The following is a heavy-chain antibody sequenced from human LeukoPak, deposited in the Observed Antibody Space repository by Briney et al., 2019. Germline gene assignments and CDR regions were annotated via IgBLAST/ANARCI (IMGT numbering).Heavy chain of an antibody. J-gene: IGHJ4*02. CDR1: GFNFNMFA. V-gene: IGHV3-23*01. CDR3: AKEQRIRHCSEGVCMEGYYFDY. D-gene: IGHD2-15*01. Sequence: GGSLRLSCTGTGFNFNMFAMHWVRQAPGKGLEWVSGLSRSGTTTNYADSVKGRFTISRDRSQHTMFLQLNSLRPEETAVYYCAKEQRIRHCSEGVCMEGYYFDYWGQGTLVTVSS. CDR2: LSRSGTTT.